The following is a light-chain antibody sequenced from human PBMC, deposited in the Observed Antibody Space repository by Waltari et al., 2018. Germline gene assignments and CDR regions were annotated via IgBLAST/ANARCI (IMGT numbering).Light chain of an antibody. V-gene: IGLV2-23*01. Sequence: QSALTQPASESGSPGQSITISCTGTTSTFGSYALVSWYQQHPDKAPKLMVYEGTKRPPGISTRFSGAKSGNTASLTISGLQAEDEADYYCCSYAGNTVWVFGGGTKLTVL. J-gene: IGLJ3*02. CDR2: EGT. CDR1: TSTFGSYAL. CDR3: CSYAGNTVWV.